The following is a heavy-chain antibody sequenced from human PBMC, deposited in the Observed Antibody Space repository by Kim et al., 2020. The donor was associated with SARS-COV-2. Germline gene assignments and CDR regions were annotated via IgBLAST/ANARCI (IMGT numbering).Heavy chain of an antibody. Sequence: GGSLRLSYAASGFTFNNAWMSWVRQAPGKGLEWLGRIKSKTDGGTTDYAAPVKDRFTISRDDSKNTLYLQMISLKTEDTAVYYCTTDLLLSGYASYYYYYYGMDVWGQGTTVTVSS. CDR2: IKSKTDGGTT. V-gene: IGHV3-15*01. J-gene: IGHJ6*02. CDR1: GFTFNNAW. D-gene: IGHD5-12*01. CDR3: TTDLLLSGYASYYYYYYGMDV.